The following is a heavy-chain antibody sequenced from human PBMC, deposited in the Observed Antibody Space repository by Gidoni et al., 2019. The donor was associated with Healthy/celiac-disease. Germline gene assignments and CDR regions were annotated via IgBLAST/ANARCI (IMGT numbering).Heavy chain of an antibody. D-gene: IGHD2-2*01. V-gene: IGHV4-34*01. CDR2: INHSGST. CDR1: GGSFSGYY. Sequence: QVQLQQWGAGLVKPSETLSLTCAVYGGSFSGYYWSWIRKPPGKGLEWIGEINHSGSTNYHPSLKSRVTISVDTSKNQFSLKLSSVTAADTAVYYCARGRGCSSTRCYPRARNYYYYMDVWGKGPTVTVSS. J-gene: IGHJ6*03. CDR3: ARGRGCSSTRCYPRARNYYYYMDV.